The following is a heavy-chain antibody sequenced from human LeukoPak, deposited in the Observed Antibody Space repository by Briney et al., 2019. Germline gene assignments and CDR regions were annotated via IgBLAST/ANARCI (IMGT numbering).Heavy chain of an antibody. CDR3: ARGSQALRGYSGYANWFDP. J-gene: IGHJ5*02. D-gene: IGHD5-12*01. CDR1: GYTFTSYG. V-gene: IGHV1-18*01. CDR2: ISAYNGNT. Sequence: ASVKVSCKASGYTFTSYGISWVRQAPGQGLEWTGWISAYNGNTNYAQKLQGRVTMTTDTSTSTAYMELRSLRSDDTAVYYCARGSQALRGYSGYANWFDPWGQGTLVTVSS.